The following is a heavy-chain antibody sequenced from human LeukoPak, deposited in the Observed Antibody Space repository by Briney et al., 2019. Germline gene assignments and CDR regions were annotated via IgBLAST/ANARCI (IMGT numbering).Heavy chain of an antibody. J-gene: IGHJ4*02. Sequence: GGSLRLSCAASGFTFSSYSMNWVRQAPGKGLEWVSSISSTSSYIYYADSVKGRFTISRDNAKNSLYLQMNSLRAEDTAVYYCARLVGSSWYREGLRGRDYWGQGTLVTVSS. CDR1: GFTFSSYS. CDR2: ISSTSSYI. V-gene: IGHV3-21*01. D-gene: IGHD6-13*01. CDR3: ARLVGSSWYREGLRGRDY.